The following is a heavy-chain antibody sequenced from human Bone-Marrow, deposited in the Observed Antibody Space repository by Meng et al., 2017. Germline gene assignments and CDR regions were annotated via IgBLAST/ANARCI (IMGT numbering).Heavy chain of an antibody. Sequence: GESLKISCVASGFTFSTSWIHWVRQAPGKGLLWVSRMNDDGRDTDSADSVRGRFTISRDNAKNTLYLQMNSLRADDTAMYYCARAGNYPFDYWGQGILVTVSS. D-gene: IGHD3-16*02. CDR2: MNDDGRDT. CDR3: ARAGNYPFDY. CDR1: GFTFSTSW. J-gene: IGHJ4*02. V-gene: IGHV3-74*01.